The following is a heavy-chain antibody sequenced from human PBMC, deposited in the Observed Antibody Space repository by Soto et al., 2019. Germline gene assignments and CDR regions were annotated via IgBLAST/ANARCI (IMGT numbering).Heavy chain of an antibody. CDR2: ISGTDGKT. CDR1: GASVNNYA. Sequence: VSLGISCAASGASVNNYAMSWVRQAPGKGLEWVSTISGTDGKTYYADSVKGRFSISRDTSKNTLYLQMNSLRADDTAVYYCAKSSYLDYWGQ. V-gene: IGHV3-23*01. J-gene: IGHJ4*02. CDR3: AKSSYLDY.